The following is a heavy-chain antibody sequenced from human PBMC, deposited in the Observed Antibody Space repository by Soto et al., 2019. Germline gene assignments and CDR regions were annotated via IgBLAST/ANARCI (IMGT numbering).Heavy chain of an antibody. J-gene: IGHJ6*02. Sequence: EVQLLESGGGLVQPGGSLRLSCAASGFTFNNYAMSWVRQAPDKGLEWVSAISGRGGSTYYADSVKGRFTISRDNSKNTLFLQMNSLRAEDTDVYYCAKDSTVTTYLSSYYYCLDVWGQGTTGTVSS. CDR1: GFTFNNYA. CDR2: ISGRGGST. CDR3: AKDSTVTTYLSSYYYCLDV. V-gene: IGHV3-23*01. D-gene: IGHD4-17*01.